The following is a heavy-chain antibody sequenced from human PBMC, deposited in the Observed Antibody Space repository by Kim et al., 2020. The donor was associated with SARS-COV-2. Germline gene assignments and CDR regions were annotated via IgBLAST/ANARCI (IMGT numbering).Heavy chain of an antibody. Sequence: GGSLRLSCAASGFTFSSYGMHWVRQAPGKGLEWVAVIWYDGSNKYYADSVKGRFTISRDNSKNTLYLQMNSLRAEDTAVYYCARENIVVDWYFDLWGSGTLVTVSS. CDR2: IWYDGSNK. CDR1: GFTFSSYG. V-gene: IGHV3-33*01. CDR3: ARENIVVDWYFDL. J-gene: IGHJ2*01. D-gene: IGHD5-12*01.